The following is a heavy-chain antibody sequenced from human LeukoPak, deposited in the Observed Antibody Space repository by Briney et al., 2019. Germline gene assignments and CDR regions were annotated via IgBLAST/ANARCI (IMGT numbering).Heavy chain of an antibody. CDR2: TYHSGST. V-gene: IGHV4-38-2*02. CDR1: GYSISSGNY. CDR3: ARGEVGSIGRLGY. D-gene: IGHD1-26*01. Sequence: SETLSLTCSVSGYSISSGNYWGWIRQPPGKTLEWIGSTYHSGSTQLHPSLHSRVTISVDASKNQFFLNLSSVTATDTAVYYCARGEVGSIGRLGYWGQGILVTVSS. J-gene: IGHJ4*02.